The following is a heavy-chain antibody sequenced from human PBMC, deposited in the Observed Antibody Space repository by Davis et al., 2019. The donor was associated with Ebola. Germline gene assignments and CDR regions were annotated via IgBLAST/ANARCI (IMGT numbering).Heavy chain of an antibody. CDR1: GGSFSGYY. CDR3: ARGRYGDYRLDY. V-gene: IGHV4-34*01. CDR2: INHSGST. J-gene: IGHJ4*02. Sequence: MPSETLSLTCAVYGGSFSGYYWSWIRQPPGKGLAWIGEINHSGSTNYNPSLKSRVTISVDTSKNQFSLKLSSVTAADTAVYYCARGRYGDYRLDYWGQGTLVTVSS. D-gene: IGHD4-17*01.